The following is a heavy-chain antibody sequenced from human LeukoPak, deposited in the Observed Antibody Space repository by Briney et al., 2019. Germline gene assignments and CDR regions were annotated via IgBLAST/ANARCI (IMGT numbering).Heavy chain of an antibody. V-gene: IGHV3-74*01. CDR3: VVGGSPGY. CDR2: ISTDGYTT. J-gene: IGHJ4*02. D-gene: IGHD2-15*01. CDR1: GLAFRAYK. Sequence: AGGSLRLSCAASGLAFRAYKMHWVRQAPRKGLVWVSRISTDGYTTDYADFVQGRFTAFRDNTKNTWSLEMNSLRAEDLAVYYCVVGGSPGYWGQGTLVTVGS.